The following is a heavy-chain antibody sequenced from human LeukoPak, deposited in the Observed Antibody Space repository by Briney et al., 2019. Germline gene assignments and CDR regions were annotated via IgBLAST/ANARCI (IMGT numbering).Heavy chain of an antibody. Sequence: SVKVPCKAFGGTFSSYTISWVRQAPGQGLEWMGRIIPILGIANYAQKFQGRVTITADKSTSTAYMELSSLRPEDTAVYYCAREGITYYYDSSGYSNNWFDPWGQGTLVTVSS. D-gene: IGHD3-22*01. V-gene: IGHV1-69*04. CDR1: GGTFSSYT. CDR2: IIPILGIA. J-gene: IGHJ5*02. CDR3: AREGITYYYDSSGYSNNWFDP.